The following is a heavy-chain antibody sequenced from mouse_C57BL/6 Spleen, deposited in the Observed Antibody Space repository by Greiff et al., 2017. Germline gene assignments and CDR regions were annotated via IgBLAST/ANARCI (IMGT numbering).Heavy chain of an antibody. CDR2: IDPSDSYT. V-gene: IGHV1-69*01. Sequence: QVQLQQPGAELVMPGASVKLSCKASGYTFTSYWMPWVKQRPGQGLEWIGEIDPSDSYTNYNQKFKGKFTLTGDKSSSTAYLQLSSLTSEDSAVYYCARTRYYYGSSYGYFDVWGTGTTVTVSS. CDR3: ARTRYYYGSSYGYFDV. D-gene: IGHD1-1*01. CDR1: GYTFTSYW. J-gene: IGHJ1*03.